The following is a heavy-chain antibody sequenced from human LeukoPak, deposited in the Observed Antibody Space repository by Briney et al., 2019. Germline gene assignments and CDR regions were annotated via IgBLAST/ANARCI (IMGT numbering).Heavy chain of an antibody. CDR3: ARRSAYYYDSSGYFYYYYYYMDV. CDR1: GGSFSGYY. Sequence: SETPSLTCAVYGGSFSGYYWSWIRQPPGKGLEWIGEINHSGSTNYNPSLKSRVTISEDTSKNQFSLKLSSVTAADTAVYYCARRSAYYYDSSGYFYYYYYYMDVWGKGTTVTISS. J-gene: IGHJ6*03. D-gene: IGHD3-22*01. V-gene: IGHV4-34*01. CDR2: INHSGST.